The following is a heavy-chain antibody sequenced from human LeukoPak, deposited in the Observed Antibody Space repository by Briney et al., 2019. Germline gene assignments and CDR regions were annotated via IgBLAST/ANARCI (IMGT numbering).Heavy chain of an antibody. J-gene: IGHJ4*02. CDR2: IKSKTDGGTT. D-gene: IGHD1-26*01. Sequence: AGGSLRLSCAASGFIFSKAWMSWVRQAPGKGLEWVGRIKSKTDGGTTDYAAPVKGRFTISRDDSKNTLYLQMNSLKTEDTAVYYCTTAGWELYYFDYWGQGTLVTVSS. CDR1: GFIFSKAW. V-gene: IGHV3-15*01. CDR3: TTAGWELYYFDY.